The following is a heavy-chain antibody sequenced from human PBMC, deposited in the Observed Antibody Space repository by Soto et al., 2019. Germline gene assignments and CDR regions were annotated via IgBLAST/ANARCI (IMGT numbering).Heavy chain of an antibody. V-gene: IGHV1-8*01. J-gene: IGHJ6*03. CDR2: MNPNSGNT. D-gene: IGHD2-15*01. CDR1: GYTFTSYD. Sequence: QVQLVQSGAEVKKPGASVKVSCKASGYTFTSYDINWVRQATGQGLEWMGWMNPNSGNTGYAQKFQGRVTMTRNTSISTAYMELSSPRSEDTAVYYCARVGLYCSGGSCYPTYMDVWGKGTTVTVSS. CDR3: ARVGLYCSGGSCYPTYMDV.